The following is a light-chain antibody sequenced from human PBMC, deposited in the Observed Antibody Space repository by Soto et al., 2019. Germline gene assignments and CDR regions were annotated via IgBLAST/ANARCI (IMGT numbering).Light chain of an antibody. Sequence: DIQMTRSPSSVSASVGDRVTITCRASQAIDSWLAWYQQKPGEAPKLLIFTGSLLHSGVPPRFSGSGSGTDFTLTISSLQPEDFATYYCQQTLSFPPTFGQGTKV. V-gene: IGKV1-12*01. CDR1: QAIDSW. CDR3: QQTLSFPPT. CDR2: TGS. J-gene: IGKJ1*01.